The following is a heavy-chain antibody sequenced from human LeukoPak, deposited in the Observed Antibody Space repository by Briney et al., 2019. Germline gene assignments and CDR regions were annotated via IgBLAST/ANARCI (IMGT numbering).Heavy chain of an antibody. CDR2: IRSSANRYAT. V-gene: IGHV3-73*01. CDR1: GFTFSGSS. CDR3: TGNYYGSGSYADFDY. Sequence: PGGSLSLSWAASGFTFSGSSLQWVRQAAGKGREWVGRIRSSANRYATADAASVKGRFIISRDDSKNTAYLQMDSMKTEDTAVYYCTGNYYGSGSYADFDYWGQGTLVTVSS. D-gene: IGHD3-10*01. J-gene: IGHJ4*02.